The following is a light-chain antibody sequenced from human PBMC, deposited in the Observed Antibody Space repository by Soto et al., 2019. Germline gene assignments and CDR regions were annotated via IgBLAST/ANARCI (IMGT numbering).Light chain of an antibody. CDR2: GAS. Sequence: EIVLTQSPATLSLSPGERVTLSCRASQSVSSNLAWYQQKPGQAPRLLIYGASTRATGIPARFSGSGSGTDFTLTISRLEPEDFAVYFCHQYGTFPITFGQGTRLEIK. J-gene: IGKJ5*01. CDR1: QSVSSN. CDR3: HQYGTFPIT. V-gene: IGKV3-20*01.